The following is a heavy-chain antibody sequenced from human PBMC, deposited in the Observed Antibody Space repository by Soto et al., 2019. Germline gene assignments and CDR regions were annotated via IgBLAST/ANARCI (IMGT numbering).Heavy chain of an antibody. J-gene: IGHJ3*02. CDR2: IYYSGST. Sequence: PSEILSLTCAVSGGSISSGGYSWSWIRQPPGKGLEWIGYIYYSGSTYYNPSLKSRVTISVDTSKNQFSLKLSSVTAADTAVYYCARDKKDYYDSSGYYYSAFDIWGQGTMVNVSS. CDR3: ARDKKDYYDSSGYYYSAFDI. D-gene: IGHD3-22*01. V-gene: IGHV4-31*11. CDR1: GGSISSGGYS.